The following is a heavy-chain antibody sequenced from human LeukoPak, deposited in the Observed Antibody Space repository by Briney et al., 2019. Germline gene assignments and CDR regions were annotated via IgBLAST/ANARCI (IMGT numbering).Heavy chain of an antibody. CDR2: IYYSGNT. CDR1: GGSTSSYY. CDR3: ARDRDSSGLRDFDL. J-gene: IGHJ2*01. V-gene: IGHV4-59*01. D-gene: IGHD3-22*01. Sequence: SETLSLTCTVSGGSTSSYYWSWIRQPPGKGLEWIGYIYYSGNTNSISIDTSKNQFSLQLSSVTAADTAVYYCARDRDSSGLRDFDLWGRGTLVTVSA.